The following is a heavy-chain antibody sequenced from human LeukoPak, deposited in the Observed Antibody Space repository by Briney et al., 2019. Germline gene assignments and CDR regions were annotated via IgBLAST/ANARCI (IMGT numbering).Heavy chain of an antibody. CDR3: ARSPRSSGLYGWWFDP. CDR1: GYTFTSYY. J-gene: IGHJ5*02. D-gene: IGHD6-19*01. CDR2: INPSGGST. Sequence: APVKVSCKASGYTFTSYYMHWVRQAPGQGLERMGIINPSGGSTSYAQKFQGRVTMTRDTSTNTVYMELSSLRSEDTAVYYCARSPRSSGLYGWWFDPWGQGTLVTVSS. V-gene: IGHV1-46*03.